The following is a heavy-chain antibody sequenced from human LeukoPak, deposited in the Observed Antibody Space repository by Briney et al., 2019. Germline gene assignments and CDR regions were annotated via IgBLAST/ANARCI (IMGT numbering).Heavy chain of an antibody. V-gene: IGHV4-34*01. D-gene: IGHD4-23*01. J-gene: IGHJ4*02. Sequence: SETLSLTCAVSGGSFSGYYWSWIRQPPGKGLEWIGEINHSGSTNYNPSLKSRVTISVDTSKNQFSLKLSSVTAADTAVYYCARGRLRWQPYDYWGQGTLVTVSS. CDR3: ARGRLRWQPYDY. CDR1: GGSFSGYY. CDR2: INHSGST.